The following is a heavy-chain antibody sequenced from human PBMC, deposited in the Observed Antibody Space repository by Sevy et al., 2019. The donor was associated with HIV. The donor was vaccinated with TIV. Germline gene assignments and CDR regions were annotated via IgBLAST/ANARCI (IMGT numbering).Heavy chain of an antibody. V-gene: IGHV3-73*01. D-gene: IGHD5-12*01. CDR2: NRSKANSYAT. CDR3: ISGGEYSGYVLFDY. CDR1: GFAFSDSA. Sequence: GGSLRLSCAASGFAFSDSAMHWVRQASGKGLEWVGRNRSKANSYATIYTASVKGRFTISRDDSKNTAYLQMNSLKTVDTAVYYCISGGEYSGYVLFDYWGQGTLVTVSS. J-gene: IGHJ4*02.